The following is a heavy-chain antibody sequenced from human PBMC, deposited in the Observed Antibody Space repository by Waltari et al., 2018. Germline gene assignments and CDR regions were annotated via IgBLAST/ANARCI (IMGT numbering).Heavy chain of an antibody. CDR3: ARDQWFGFDI. D-gene: IGHD3-22*01. J-gene: IGHJ3*02. CDR2: IKKDGGEE. V-gene: IGHV3-7*01. CDR1: GFPLRDYW. Sequence: EVQLVESGGGLVQPGGSLSPSCAATGFPLRDYWMGWVHQAPGKGPEWLANIKKDGGEEYYVDSVRGRFTISRDNAKNSLYLQMDSLRPEDTAVYHCARDQWFGFDIWGQGTMVTVSS.